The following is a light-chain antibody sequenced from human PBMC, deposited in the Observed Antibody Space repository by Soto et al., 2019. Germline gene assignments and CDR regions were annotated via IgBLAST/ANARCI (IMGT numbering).Light chain of an antibody. Sequence: ETVLTQSPGTLSLSPGGRATLSCRASQSVGTYLAWYQQKPGQAPRLLIFDASKRATGIPARFSASGSGTDCSLTISRLEPEDVAVYYCQQYGTSPWTFGQGTKVDIK. V-gene: IGKV3-11*01. CDR1: QSVGTY. J-gene: IGKJ1*01. CDR3: QQYGTSPWT. CDR2: DAS.